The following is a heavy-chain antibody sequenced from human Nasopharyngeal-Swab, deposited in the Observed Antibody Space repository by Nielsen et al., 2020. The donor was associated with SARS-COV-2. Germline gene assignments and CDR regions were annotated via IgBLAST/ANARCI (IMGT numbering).Heavy chain of an antibody. V-gene: IGHV3-30*04. CDR3: ARDRYGDLDY. J-gene: IGHJ4*02. Sequence: GESLKISCAASGFTFSSYAMHWVRQAPGKGLEWVAVISYDGSNKYYADSVKGRFTISRDNSKNTLYLQMNSLRAEDTAVYYRARDRYGDLDYWGQGTLVTVSS. CDR1: GFTFSSYA. CDR2: ISYDGSNK. D-gene: IGHD4-17*01.